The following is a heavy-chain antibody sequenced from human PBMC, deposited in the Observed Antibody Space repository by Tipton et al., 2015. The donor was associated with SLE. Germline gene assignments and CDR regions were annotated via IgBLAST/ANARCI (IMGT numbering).Heavy chain of an antibody. CDR1: GGSISSSNW. V-gene: IGHV4-4*02. J-gene: IGHJ6*02. CDR2: IYYSGST. Sequence: GSLRLSCAVSGGSISSSNWWSWVRQPPGKGLEWIGSIYYSGSTYYNPSLKSRVTISVDTSKNQFSLKLSSVTAADTAVYYCARGDYYYGMDVWGQGTTVTVSS. CDR3: ARGDYYYGMDV.